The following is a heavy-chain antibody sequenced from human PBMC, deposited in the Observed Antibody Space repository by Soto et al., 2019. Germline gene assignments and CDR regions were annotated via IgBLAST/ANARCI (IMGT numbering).Heavy chain of an antibody. V-gene: IGHV1-18*01. CDR2: INAYNGET. CDR1: GYTFSNYG. J-gene: IGHJ6*02. Sequence: QVQLVQSGPEVKKPGASVKVSCKASGYTFSNYGITWVRQAPGKGLEWMGWINAYNGETNYAQKLQGRVPMTTATSTSTAYMELKSLKSDDPAVYYCARRGAPPYYYYGLDVWGQGTTVTVSS. CDR3: ARRGAPPYYYYGLDV. D-gene: IGHD3-16*01.